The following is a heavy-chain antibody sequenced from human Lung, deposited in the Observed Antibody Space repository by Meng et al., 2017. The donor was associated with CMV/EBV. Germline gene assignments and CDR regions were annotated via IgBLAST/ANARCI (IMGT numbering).Heavy chain of an antibody. D-gene: IGHD3-22*01. Sequence: ASVKVSCKASGYTFTNYDINWVRQATGQGLEWMAWMNPNTGNRGYTQNFRGRLTMTRDTSISTAYMELSNLRSEDTAVYYSARFSYDSGYLIEYWGQGTLVTVSS. V-gene: IGHV1-8*01. CDR3: ARFSYDSGYLIEY. CDR1: GYTFTNYD. J-gene: IGHJ4*02. CDR2: MNPNTGNR.